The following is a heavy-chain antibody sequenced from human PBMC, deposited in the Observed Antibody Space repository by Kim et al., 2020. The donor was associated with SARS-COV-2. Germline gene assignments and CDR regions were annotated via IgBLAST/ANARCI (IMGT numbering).Heavy chain of an antibody. J-gene: IGHJ2*01. Sequence: GGSLRLSCTASGFTFGDYAMSWVRQAPGKGLEWVGFIRSKAYGGTTEYAASVKCRFTISRDDSKSIAYLQMNSLKTEDTAVYYFTSNPPTYYYDSSGYPNYWYFDLWGRGTLVTVSS. CDR3: TSNPPTYYYDSSGYPNYWYFDL. D-gene: IGHD3-22*01. V-gene: IGHV3-49*04. CDR2: IRSKAYGGTT. CDR1: GFTFGDYA.